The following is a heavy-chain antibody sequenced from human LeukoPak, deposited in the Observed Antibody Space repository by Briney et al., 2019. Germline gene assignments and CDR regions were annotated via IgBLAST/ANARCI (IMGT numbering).Heavy chain of an antibody. CDR2: IYHSGST. V-gene: IGHV4-38-2*02. CDR3: ARERGSGSYWGYYYYMDV. D-gene: IGHD3-10*01. CDR1: GYSISSGYY. J-gene: IGHJ6*03. Sequence: SETLSLTFTVSGYSISSGYYWGWIRQPPGKGLEWIGSIYHSGSTYYNSSLKSRVTISVDTSKNQFSLKLSSVTAADTAVYYCARERGSGSYWGYYYYMDVWGKGTTVTISS.